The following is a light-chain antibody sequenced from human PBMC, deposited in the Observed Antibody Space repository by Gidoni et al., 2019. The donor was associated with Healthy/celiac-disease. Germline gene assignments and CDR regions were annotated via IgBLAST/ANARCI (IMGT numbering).Light chain of an antibody. V-gene: IGLV1-44*01. CDR2: SNN. CDR3: AAWDDSLNGVV. Sequence: QSVLTQPPSASGTPGQRVTISCSGSSSNIGSNTVNWYKQLPGTAPKLLIYSNNQRPAGVPDRFSGSKSGTSASLAISGLQSEDEADYYYAAWDDSLNGVVFGGGTKLTVL. J-gene: IGLJ2*01. CDR1: SSNIGSNT.